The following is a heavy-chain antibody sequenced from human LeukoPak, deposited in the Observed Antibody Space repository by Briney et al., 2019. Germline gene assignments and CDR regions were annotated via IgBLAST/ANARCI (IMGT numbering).Heavy chain of an antibody. J-gene: IGHJ4*02. Sequence: PGGSLRLSCAGSGFIFNNHAMHWVRQPPGKGLEWVSGISWNSGSIDYADSVKGRFTISRDNAKNSLYLQMNSLRVKDTAFYYCAKDNRRHYTSGPNPDSLHWGQGALVTVSS. CDR2: ISWNSGSI. D-gene: IGHD6-19*01. CDR1: GFIFNNHA. V-gene: IGHV3-9*01. CDR3: AKDNRRHYTSGPNPDSLH.